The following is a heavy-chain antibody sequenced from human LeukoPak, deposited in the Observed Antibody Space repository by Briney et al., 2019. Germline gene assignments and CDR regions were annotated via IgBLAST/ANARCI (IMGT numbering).Heavy chain of an antibody. V-gene: IGHV4-38-2*02. CDR1: GYSISSGYY. Sequence: SETLSLTCTVSGYSISSGYYWGWIRQPPGKGLEWIGSIYHSGSTYYNPSLKSRVTISVDTSKNQFSLKLSSVTAADTAVYYCARVIAVAGTGYYFDYWGQGTLVTVSS. D-gene: IGHD6-19*01. CDR3: ARVIAVAGTGYYFDY. CDR2: IYHSGST. J-gene: IGHJ4*02.